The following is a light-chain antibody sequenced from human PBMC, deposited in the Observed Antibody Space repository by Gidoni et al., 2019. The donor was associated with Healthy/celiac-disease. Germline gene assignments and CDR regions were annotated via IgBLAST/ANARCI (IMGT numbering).Light chain of an antibody. CDR2: DAS. Sequence: IQITQSPSSLSASVGDRVTITVPASQDISNYLYWYQQKPGKAHKLLIYDASNLETGVPSRFSGSGSGTDFTFTISRLQPEDIATYYCQQYDNLPLTFGPGTKVDIK. J-gene: IGKJ3*01. CDR1: QDISNY. V-gene: IGKV1-33*01. CDR3: QQYDNLPLT.